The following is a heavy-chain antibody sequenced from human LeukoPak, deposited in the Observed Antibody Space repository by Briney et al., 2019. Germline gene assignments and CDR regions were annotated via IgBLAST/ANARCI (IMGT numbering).Heavy chain of an antibody. V-gene: IGHV3-74*01. CDR1: GFTFSSYW. CDR3: ARKYYYDSSGSDAFDI. J-gene: IGHJ3*02. Sequence: SGGSLRLSCADSGFTFSSYWMHWVRQAPGKGLVWISRINSDGSTTNYADSVKGRFTISRDNAKNTLYLQMNSLRAEDTAMYYCARKYYYDSSGSDAFDIWGQGTMVTVSS. D-gene: IGHD3-22*01. CDR2: INSDGSTT.